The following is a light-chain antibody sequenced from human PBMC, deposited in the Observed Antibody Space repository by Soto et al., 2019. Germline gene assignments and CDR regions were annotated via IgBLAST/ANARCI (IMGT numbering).Light chain of an antibody. Sequence: QSVLTQPPSWPGAPGQRVTISCTGGSSNIGAGYDVHWYQQLPGTAPKLLIYGNSNRPSGVPDRFSGSKSGTSASLAITGLQAEDEADYYCQSYDSSLSGVVFGGGTKVTVL. CDR1: SSNIGAGYD. CDR3: QSYDSSLSGVV. V-gene: IGLV1-40*01. J-gene: IGLJ2*01. CDR2: GNS.